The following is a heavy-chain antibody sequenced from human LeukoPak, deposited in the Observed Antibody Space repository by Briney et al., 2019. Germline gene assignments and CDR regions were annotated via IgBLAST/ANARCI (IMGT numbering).Heavy chain of an antibody. CDR2: INHSGST. CDR3: ARVRIYYDFWSGPGGMDV. CDR1: GGSFSGYY. Sequence: KTSETLSLTCAVYGGSFSGYYWSWIRQPPGKGLEWIGEINHSGSTNYNPSLKSRVTISVDTSKNQFSLKLSSVTAADTAVYYCARVRIYYDFWSGPGGMDVWGQGTTVTVSS. D-gene: IGHD3-3*01. J-gene: IGHJ6*02. V-gene: IGHV4-34*01.